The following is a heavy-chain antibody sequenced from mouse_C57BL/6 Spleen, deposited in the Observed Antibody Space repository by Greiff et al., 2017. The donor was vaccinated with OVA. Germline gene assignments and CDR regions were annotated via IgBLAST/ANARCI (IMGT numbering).Heavy chain of an antibody. CDR3: ARSLYYRDAMDY. CDR1: GFTFTDYY. J-gene: IGHJ4*01. D-gene: IGHD2-14*01. CDR2: IRNKANGYTT. V-gene: IGHV7-3*01. Sequence: DVKLQESGGGLVQPGGSLSLSCAASGFTFTDYYMSWVRQPPGQALEWLGFIRNKANGYTTEYSASVKGRFTISRDNSQSILYLQMNALRAEDTATYYCARSLYYRDAMDYWGQGTSVTVSS.